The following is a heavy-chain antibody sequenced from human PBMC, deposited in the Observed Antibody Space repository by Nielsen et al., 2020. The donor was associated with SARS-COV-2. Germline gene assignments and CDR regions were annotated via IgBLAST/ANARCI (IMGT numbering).Heavy chain of an antibody. CDR2: IDWDDET. Sequence: SGPTLVKPTQTLTLTCPFSGFSLTTSKMCVSWIRQPPGKALEWLALIDWDDETLYSTSLKTRLTISKDTSKSQVVLTMTNMDPVDTATYYCARTSATGYSDFWGQGALVTVS. V-gene: IGHV2-70*01. J-gene: IGHJ4*02. CDR1: GFSLTTSKMC. CDR3: ARTSATGYSDF. D-gene: IGHD5-12*01.